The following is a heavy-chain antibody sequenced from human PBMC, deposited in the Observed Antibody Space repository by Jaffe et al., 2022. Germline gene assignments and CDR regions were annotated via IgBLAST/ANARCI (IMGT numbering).Heavy chain of an antibody. D-gene: IGHD6-19*01. CDR3: AKDGQWPPRGYFDY. CDR1: GFTFSSYG. Sequence: QVQLVESGGGVVQPGRSLRLSCAASGFTFSSYGMHWVRQAPGKGLEWVAVISYDGSNKYYADSVKGRFTISRDNSKNTLYLQMNSLRAEDTAVYYCAKDGQWPPRGYFDYWGQGTLVTVSS. V-gene: IGHV3-30*18. J-gene: IGHJ4*02. CDR2: ISYDGSNK.